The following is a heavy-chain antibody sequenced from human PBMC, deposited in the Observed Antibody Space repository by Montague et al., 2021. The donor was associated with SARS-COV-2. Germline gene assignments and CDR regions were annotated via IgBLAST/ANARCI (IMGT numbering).Heavy chain of an antibody. CDR3: ARLGDGVVPSPMLGVGPYYSFYSMDV. J-gene: IGHJ6*03. Sequence: SETLSLTCAVHGGSFSTYSWNWIRQPPGKGLEWIGEIHHGGSTNXNPSLKSRVTMSADTSKNQFSLKLTSVAAADTAVYYCARLGDGVVPSPMLGVGPYYSFYSMDVWGEGTTVPVSS. CDR2: IHHGGST. CDR1: GGSFSTYS. V-gene: IGHV4-34*01. D-gene: IGHD2-2*01.